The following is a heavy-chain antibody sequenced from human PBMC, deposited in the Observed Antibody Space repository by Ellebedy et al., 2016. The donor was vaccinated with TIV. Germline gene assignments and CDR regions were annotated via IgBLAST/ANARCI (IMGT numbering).Heavy chain of an antibody. CDR3: ARGGVQVWLHPFDY. D-gene: IGHD5-18*01. J-gene: IGHJ4*02. CDR2: INPSGGHT. CDR1: GYTFTNYY. Sequence: AASVKVSCKASGYTFTNYYIHWVRQAPGQGLEWVGVINPSGGHTTYTQNFQGRVTMTRDTSTSTVYMDLSSLRSEETAVYYCARGGVQVWLHPFDYWGQGTLVTVSS. V-gene: IGHV1-46*01.